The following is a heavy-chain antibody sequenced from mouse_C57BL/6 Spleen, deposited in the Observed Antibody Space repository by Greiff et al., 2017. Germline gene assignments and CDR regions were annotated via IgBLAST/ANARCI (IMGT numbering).Heavy chain of an antibody. CDR3: ARTHYYGSSYVRAWFAY. Sequence: EVMLVESGGGLVKPGGSLKLSCAASGFTFSDYGMHWVRQAPEKGLEWVAYISSGSSTIYYADTVKGRFTISRDNAKNTLFLQMTSLRSEDTAMYYCARTHYYGSSYVRAWFAYWGQGTLVTVSA. V-gene: IGHV5-17*01. CDR1: GFTFSDYG. J-gene: IGHJ3*01. D-gene: IGHD1-1*01. CDR2: ISSGSSTI.